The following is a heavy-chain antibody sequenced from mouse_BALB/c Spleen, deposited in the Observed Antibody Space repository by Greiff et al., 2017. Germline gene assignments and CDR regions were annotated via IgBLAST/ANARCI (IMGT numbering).Heavy chain of an antibody. J-gene: IGHJ2*01. CDR2: ISSGGGST. CDR3: ARHYGYYLDY. D-gene: IGHD2-2*01. CDR1: GFAFSSYD. V-gene: IGHV5-12-1*01. Sequence: EVTLVESGGGLVKPGGSLKLSCAASGFAFSSYDMSWVRQTPEKRLEWVAYISSGGGSTYYPDTVKGRFTISRDNAKNTLYLQMSSLKSEDTAMYYCARHYGYYLDYWGQGTTLTVSS.